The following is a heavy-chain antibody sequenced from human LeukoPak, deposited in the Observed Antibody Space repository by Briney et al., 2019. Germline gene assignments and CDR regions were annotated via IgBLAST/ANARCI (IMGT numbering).Heavy chain of an antibody. J-gene: IGHJ4*02. V-gene: IGHV1-2*06. CDR2: INPNSGGT. Sequence: ASVKVSCKASGYTFTGYYMHWVRQAPGQGLEWTGRINPNSGGTNYAQKFQGRVTMTRDTSISTAYMELSRLRSDDTAVYYCARVGYSYGYDFVYWGQGTLVTVSS. CDR3: ARVGYSYGYDFVY. CDR1: GYTFTGYY. D-gene: IGHD5-18*01.